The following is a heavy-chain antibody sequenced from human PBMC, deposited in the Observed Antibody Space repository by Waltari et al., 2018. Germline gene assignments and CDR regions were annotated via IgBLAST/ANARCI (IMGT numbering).Heavy chain of an antibody. CDR2: SSGSGDNT. Sequence: EVQLLESGGGLVQPGGSLRLSCEASGFPFSNYAMSWVRQVPGNVLEWVSASSGSGDNTFYVDSGKGRFTISRDNAKNTLYLQMNSLRAEDTAVYYCAKHLTLVRGIGPYFDYWGQGTLVTVSS. V-gene: IGHV3-23*01. J-gene: IGHJ4*02. CDR1: GFPFSNYA. D-gene: IGHD3-10*01. CDR3: AKHLTLVRGIGPYFDY.